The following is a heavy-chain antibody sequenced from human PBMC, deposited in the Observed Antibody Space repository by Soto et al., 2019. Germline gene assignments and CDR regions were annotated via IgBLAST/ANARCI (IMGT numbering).Heavy chain of an antibody. CDR3: AKEFLAAVTDTQGVYYYYYGMDV. J-gene: IGHJ6*02. Sequence: EVQLLESGGGLVQPGGSLKLSCAASGFSFSNFAVTWVRQAPGKGLEWVSTISGSGNSRYYADSVKGRFTVSRDNSKETLYLQMNSLRAEDPAVYYCAKEFLAAVTDTQGVYYYYYGMDVWGHGTTVTVSS. D-gene: IGHD6-19*01. V-gene: IGHV3-23*01. CDR2: ISGSGNSR. CDR1: GFSFSNFA.